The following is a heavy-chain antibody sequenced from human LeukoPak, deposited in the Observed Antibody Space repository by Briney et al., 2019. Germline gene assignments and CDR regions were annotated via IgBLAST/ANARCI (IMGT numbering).Heavy chain of an antibody. CDR3: ARHTDFWDY. V-gene: IGHV4-38-2*01. J-gene: IGHJ4*02. CDR2: IYRSGTT. CDR1: GYSINSGYY. D-gene: IGHD3-3*01. Sequence: SETLSLTWAVSGYSINSGYYWGWIRQPPGKGLEWIGTIYRSGTTYYNSSLQSRVTISGDTSKNQFSLNLRSVTAADTAVYYCARHTDFWDYWGQGTLATVSP.